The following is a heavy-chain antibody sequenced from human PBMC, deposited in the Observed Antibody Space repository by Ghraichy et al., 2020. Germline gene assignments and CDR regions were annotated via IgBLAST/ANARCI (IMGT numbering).Heavy chain of an antibody. CDR3: AKGGGYYYYYMDV. CDR2: IRYDGSNK. V-gene: IGHV3-30*02. D-gene: IGHD3-10*01. J-gene: IGHJ6*03. CDR1: GFTFSSYG. Sequence: GSLRLSCAASGFTFSSYGMHWVRQAPGKGLEGVAFIRYDGSNKYYADSVKGRFTISRDNSKNTLYLQMNSLRVEDTAVYYCAKGGGYYYYYMDVWGKGTTVTVSS.